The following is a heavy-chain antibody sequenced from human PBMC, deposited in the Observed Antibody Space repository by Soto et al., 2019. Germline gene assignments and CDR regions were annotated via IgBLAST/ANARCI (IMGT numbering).Heavy chain of an antibody. J-gene: IGHJ6*02. Sequence: ASVKVSCKASGYTFTSYGISWVRQAPGQGLEWMGWISAYNGNTNYAQKLQGRVTMTTDTSTSTVYVELRSLRSDDTAVYYCARVITGTTFYYYYGMDVWGQGTTVTVSS. CDR2: ISAYNGNT. V-gene: IGHV1-18*01. D-gene: IGHD1-7*01. CDR3: ARVITGTTFYYYYGMDV. CDR1: GYTFTSYG.